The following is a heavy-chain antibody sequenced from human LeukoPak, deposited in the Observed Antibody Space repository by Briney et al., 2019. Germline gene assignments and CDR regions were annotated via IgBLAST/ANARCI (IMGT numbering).Heavy chain of an antibody. Sequence: GGSLRLSCAASGFTFSSHWMTWVRQAPGKGLEWVANIKEDGTRKNYVDSVKGRFTISRDNAKNSLHLQMSGLRAEDTALYYCARRDTAMAYWGQGTLVTVSS. CDR2: IKEDGTRK. D-gene: IGHD5-18*01. J-gene: IGHJ4*02. V-gene: IGHV3-7*03. CDR1: GFTFSSHW. CDR3: ARRDTAMAY.